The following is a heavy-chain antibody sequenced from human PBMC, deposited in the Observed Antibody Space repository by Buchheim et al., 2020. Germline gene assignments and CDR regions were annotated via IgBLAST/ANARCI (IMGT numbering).Heavy chain of an antibody. D-gene: IGHD3-22*01. CDR2: IRDERRTI. CDR3: ARVKNYYDSSGYMGWSFDI. J-gene: IGHJ3*02. V-gene: IGHV3-74*01. CDR1: GFTLSSYW. Sequence: EVQLVESGGDLVQPGGSLRLSCAASGFTLSSYWRHWVRQAPGKWLGWVSRIRDERRTITYADSVKGRLTISRANTKNELQLQMNSLRAEDTAVYYCARVKNYYDSSGYMGWSFDIWGQGT.